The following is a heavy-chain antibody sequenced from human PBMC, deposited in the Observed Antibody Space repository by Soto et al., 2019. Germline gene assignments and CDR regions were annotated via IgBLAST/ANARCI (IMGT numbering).Heavy chain of an antibody. D-gene: IGHD3-9*01. J-gene: IGHJ6*02. Sequence: SVKVSCKASGFPLSNSAVQWVRQARGQRLEWIGRIVVGTGNTDYAQKFQERVTITRDMSTRTAYMELSSLRSEDTAVYYCATNXPGTGWFKSYHYYGTDLWGQGTTVTVSS. V-gene: IGHV1-58*01. CDR3: ATNXPGTGWFKSYHYYGTDL. CDR1: GFPLSNSA. CDR2: IVVGTGNT.